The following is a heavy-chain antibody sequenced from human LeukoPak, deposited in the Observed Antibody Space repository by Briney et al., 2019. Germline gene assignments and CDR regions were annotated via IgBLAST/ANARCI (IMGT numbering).Heavy chain of an antibody. CDR1: GFTFSSYE. Sequence: GGPLRLSCAASGFTFSSYEMNWVRQAPGKGLGWVSYISSSGSTTYYADSVKGRFTISKDNAKNSLYLQMNSLRAEDTAVYYCARDLGFDPWGQGTLVTVSS. CDR2: ISSSGSTT. CDR3: ARDLGFDP. V-gene: IGHV3-48*03. J-gene: IGHJ5*02.